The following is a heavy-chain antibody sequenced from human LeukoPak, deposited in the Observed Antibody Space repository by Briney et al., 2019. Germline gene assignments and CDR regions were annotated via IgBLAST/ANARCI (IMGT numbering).Heavy chain of an antibody. CDR2: FYTGDSKT. V-gene: IGHV5-51*01. Sequence: GESLQISCKGSGYSFTNYWIGWVRQLPGKGLEWMGIFYTGDSKTRYSPSFQGQVTISADKPISTAYLQWSSLRASDTAIYYCARHTWSDYSYEISWFDPWGQGTLVTVSS. CDR3: ARHTWSDYSYEISWFDP. D-gene: IGHD5-12*01. CDR1: GYSFTNYW. J-gene: IGHJ5*02.